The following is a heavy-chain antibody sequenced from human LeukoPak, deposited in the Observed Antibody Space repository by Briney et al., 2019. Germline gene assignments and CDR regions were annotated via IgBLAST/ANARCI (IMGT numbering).Heavy chain of an antibody. D-gene: IGHD2-15*01. CDR1: GFTFSSYS. V-gene: IGHV3-21*01. CDR3: AREFCSGGSCRAAFDI. J-gene: IGHJ3*02. Sequence: GGSLRLSCAASGFTFSSYSVNWVRQAPGKGLEWVSSISSSSSYIYYADSVKGRFTISRDNAKNSLYLQMNSLRAEDTAVYYCAREFCSGGSCRAAFDIWGQGTMVTVSS. CDR2: ISSSSSYI.